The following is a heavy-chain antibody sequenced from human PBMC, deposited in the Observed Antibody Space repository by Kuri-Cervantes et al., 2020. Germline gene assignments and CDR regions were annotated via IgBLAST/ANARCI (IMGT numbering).Heavy chain of an antibody. CDR1: GFTFDDYT. CDR2: ISWDGGST. Sequence: GGSLRLSCAASGFTFDDYTMHWVRQAPGKGLEWVSLISWDGGSTYYADSVKGRFTISRDNSKNSLYLQMNSLRAEDTAVYYCARVRRNVLLWFGELFFDYWGQGTLVTVSS. CDR3: ARVRRNVLLWFGELFFDY. J-gene: IGHJ4*02. V-gene: IGHV3-43*01. D-gene: IGHD3-10*01.